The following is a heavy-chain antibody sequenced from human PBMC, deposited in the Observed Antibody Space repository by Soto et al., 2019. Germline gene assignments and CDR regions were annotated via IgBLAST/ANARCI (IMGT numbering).Heavy chain of an antibody. CDR2: ISGSGGST. Sequence: GGSLRLSCAASGFTLSSYAMSWVRQAPGKGLEWVSAISGSGGSTYYADSVKGRFTISRDNSKNTLYLQMNSLRAEDTAVYYCAKDGRLNYDFWSGYYPVYYFDDWGQGTLVTVSS. D-gene: IGHD3-3*01. J-gene: IGHJ4*02. V-gene: IGHV3-23*01. CDR3: AKDGRLNYDFWSGYYPVYYFDD. CDR1: GFTLSSYA.